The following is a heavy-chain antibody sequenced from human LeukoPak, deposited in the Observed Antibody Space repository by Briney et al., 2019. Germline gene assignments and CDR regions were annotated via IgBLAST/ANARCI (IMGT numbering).Heavy chain of an antibody. CDR1: GGSINSGGCY. Sequence: SETLSLTCSVSGGSINSGGCYWTWIRQHPGKGLEWIGYIHYTGSTYYNPSLKSRVTMSLYTSKNQFSLKLSSVTAADTAVYYCARDLELERNRWNYFESWGQGTLVTVSS. J-gene: IGHJ4*02. CDR2: IHYTGST. CDR3: ARDLELERNRWNYFES. D-gene: IGHD1-1*01. V-gene: IGHV4-31*03.